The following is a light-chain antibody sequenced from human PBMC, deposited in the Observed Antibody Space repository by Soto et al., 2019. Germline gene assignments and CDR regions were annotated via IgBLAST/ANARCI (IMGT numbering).Light chain of an antibody. Sequence: DIQMTQSPSTLSASLGDRVTITCRASQSISTWLAWYQHKPGKAPKLLIYQASSLEGGVPSRFSGSGSGTEFTLTISSLQYDDFATYYCQQYDISSRTFGQGTKVETK. V-gene: IGKV1-5*03. CDR3: QQYDISSRT. CDR1: QSISTW. J-gene: IGKJ2*02. CDR2: QAS.